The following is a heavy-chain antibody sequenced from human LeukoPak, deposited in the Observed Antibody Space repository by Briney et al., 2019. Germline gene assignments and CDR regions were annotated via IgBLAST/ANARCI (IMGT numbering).Heavy chain of an antibody. CDR2: ISAYNGNT. D-gene: IGHD1-14*01. V-gene: IGHV1-18*01. CDR3: ARETPHKVFSLYYYGMDV. J-gene: IGHJ6*02. Sequence: ASVKVSCTASGYTFTSYGISWVRQAPGQGLEWMGWISAYNGNTNYAQKLQGRVTMTTDTSTSTAYMELRSQRSDDTAVYYCARETPHKVFSLYYYGMDVWGQGTTVTVSS. CDR1: GYTFTSYG.